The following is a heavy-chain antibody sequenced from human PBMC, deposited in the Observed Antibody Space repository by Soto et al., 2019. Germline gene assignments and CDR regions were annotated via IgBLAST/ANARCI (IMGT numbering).Heavy chain of an antibody. V-gene: IGHV1-58*01. J-gene: IGHJ5*02. Sequence: GASVKISCKASGFTFTSSVVHGSRQARGQRLEWIGWIVVGSGNTNYAQKFQERVTITRDMSTSTAYMELSSLRSEDTAVYYCAANQYYDFWSGPGLNWFAPWGQGTLVTISS. D-gene: IGHD3-3*01. CDR2: IVVGSGNT. CDR1: GFTFTSSV. CDR3: AANQYYDFWSGPGLNWFAP.